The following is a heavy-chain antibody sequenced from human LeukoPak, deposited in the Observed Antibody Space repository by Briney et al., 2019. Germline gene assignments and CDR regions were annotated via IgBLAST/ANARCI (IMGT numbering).Heavy chain of an antibody. CDR1: GGSFSGYY. CDR2: INHSGST. D-gene: IGHD3-22*01. J-gene: IGHJ4*02. V-gene: IGHV4-34*01. Sequence: SETLSLTCAVYGGSFSGYYWSWIRQPPGKGLEWIGEINHSGSTNYNPSLKSRVTISVDASKNQFSLKLSSVTAADTAVYYCARDSSGYPYYWGQGTLVTVSS. CDR3: ARDSSGYPYY.